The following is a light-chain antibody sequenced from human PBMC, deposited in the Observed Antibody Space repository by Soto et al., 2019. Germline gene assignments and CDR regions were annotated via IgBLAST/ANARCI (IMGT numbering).Light chain of an antibody. CDR3: QQYNSYSWP. Sequence: DIQMTQSPSTLSASVGDRVTITCRASQSTASWLAWYQQKPGKAPKLLIYKASSLESGVPSRFSGSGSGTEFTLTISSLQPDDFATYYCQQYNSYSWPFGQGTKVEIK. CDR1: QSTASW. J-gene: IGKJ1*01. CDR2: KAS. V-gene: IGKV1-5*03.